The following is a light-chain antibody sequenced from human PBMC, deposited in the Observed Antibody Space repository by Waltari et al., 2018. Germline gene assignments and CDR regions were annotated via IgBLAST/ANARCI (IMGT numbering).Light chain of an antibody. V-gene: IGLV4-69*01. J-gene: IGLJ3*02. CDR1: SGHSSYA. CDR3: QTWGTGIWV. CDR2: LNSDGSH. Sequence: QLVLTQSPSASPSLGPSVKLPCTLISGHSSYAIASHQQQPEKGPRYLMKLNSDGSHSKGDGIPDRFSGSSSGAERYLTISSLQSEDEADYYCQTWGTGIWVFGGGTKLTVL.